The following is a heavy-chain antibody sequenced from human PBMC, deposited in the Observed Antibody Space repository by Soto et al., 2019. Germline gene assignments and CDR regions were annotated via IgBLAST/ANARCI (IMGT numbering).Heavy chain of an antibody. Sequence: EVQLLESGGGLVQPGGSLRLSCAASGFTFSSYAMSWVRQAPGKGLEWVSAISESGGTTYYADSVKGRCTISRDNAKNTRYLEMNSLRAEETAVYDCAKDRSSGWFFDYWGQGTLVTVSS. CDR3: AKDRSSGWFFDY. CDR1: GFTFSSYA. V-gene: IGHV3-23*01. D-gene: IGHD6-19*01. CDR2: ISESGGTT. J-gene: IGHJ4*02.